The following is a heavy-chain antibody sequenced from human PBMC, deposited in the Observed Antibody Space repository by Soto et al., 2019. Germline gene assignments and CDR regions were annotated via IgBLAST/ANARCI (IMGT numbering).Heavy chain of an antibody. CDR3: AKNQLGYCSGGSCYGAIPH. CDR1: GFTFSSYA. D-gene: IGHD2-15*01. J-gene: IGHJ4*02. V-gene: IGHV3-23*01. Sequence: GGSLRLSCAASGFTFSSYAMSWVRQAPGKGLEWVSAISGSGGSTYYADSVKGRFTISRDNSKNTLYLQMNSLRAEDTAVYYCAKNQLGYCSGGSCYGAIPHWGQGTLVTVSS. CDR2: ISGSGGST.